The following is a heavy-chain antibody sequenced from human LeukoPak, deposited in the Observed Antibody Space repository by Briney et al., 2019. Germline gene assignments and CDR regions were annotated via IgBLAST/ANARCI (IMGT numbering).Heavy chain of an antibody. V-gene: IGHV4-61*05. CDR1: GGSISSGDYY. Sequence: SETLSLTCTVSGGSISSGDYYWSWIRQPPGKGLEWIGYIYYSGSTNYNPSLKSRVTISVDKSKNQFSLKLSSVTAADTAVYYCAEYGGNSGLFDYWGQGTLVTVSS. CDR2: IYYSGST. CDR3: AEYGGNSGLFDY. J-gene: IGHJ4*02. D-gene: IGHD4-23*01.